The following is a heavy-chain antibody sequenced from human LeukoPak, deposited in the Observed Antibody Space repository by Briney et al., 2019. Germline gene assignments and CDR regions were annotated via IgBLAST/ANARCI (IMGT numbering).Heavy chain of an antibody. J-gene: IGHJ3*02. CDR3: RPCSGECYNAFEN. V-gene: IGHV3-23*01. CDR1: GFTFSSYA. CDR2: ISGSGGST. D-gene: IGHD2-15*01. Sequence: GGSLRLSCAASGFTFSSYAMSWVRQAPGKGLEWVSAISGSGGSTYYADSVKGRFTISRDNARNSLFLQMGSLSAEDTALYCVRPCSGECYNAFENWGQGTMVIVSS.